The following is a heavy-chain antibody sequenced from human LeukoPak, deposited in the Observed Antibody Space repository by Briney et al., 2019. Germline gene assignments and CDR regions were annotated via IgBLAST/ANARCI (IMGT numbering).Heavy chain of an antibody. Sequence: ASVKVSCKASGYTFTNYGISWVRQAPGQGLEWMGWISAYNGYTNYAQIFQGRVTMTEDTSTDTAYMELSSLRSEDTAVYYCATTRGWGQGTLVTVSS. CDR1: GYTFTNYG. D-gene: IGHD1-7*01. CDR3: ATTRG. CDR2: ISAYNGYT. J-gene: IGHJ4*02. V-gene: IGHV1-18*01.